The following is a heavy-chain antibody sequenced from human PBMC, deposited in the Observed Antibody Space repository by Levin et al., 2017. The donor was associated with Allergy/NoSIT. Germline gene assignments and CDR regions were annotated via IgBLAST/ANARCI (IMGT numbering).Heavy chain of an antibody. CDR3: AKDLTNRGYCSGSSCYRLDY. CDR1: GFTFSSYG. D-gene: IGHD2-15*01. CDR2: ISSDSNNE. V-gene: IGHV3-30*18. J-gene: IGHJ4*02. Sequence: QPGGSLRLSCAASGFTFSSYGMHWVRQAPGKGLEWVSVISSDSNNEYYSDSVKGRFTISRDNSKNTVYLQMSSLIPEDTAVYYCAKDLTNRGYCSGSSCYRLDYWGQGTLVTVSS.